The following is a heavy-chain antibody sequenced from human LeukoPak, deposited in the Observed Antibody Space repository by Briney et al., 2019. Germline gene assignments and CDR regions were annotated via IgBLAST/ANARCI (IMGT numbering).Heavy chain of an antibody. Sequence: ASVKVSCKASGYTFTSYGISWVRQAPGQGLEWMGGFDPEDGETIYAQKFQGRVTMTEDTSTDTAYMELSSLRSEDTAVYYCATGLLAFGVTMVRGVMDYWGQGTLVTVSS. CDR2: FDPEDGET. D-gene: IGHD3-10*01. J-gene: IGHJ4*02. CDR1: GYTFTSYG. CDR3: ATGLLAFGVTMVRGVMDY. V-gene: IGHV1-24*01.